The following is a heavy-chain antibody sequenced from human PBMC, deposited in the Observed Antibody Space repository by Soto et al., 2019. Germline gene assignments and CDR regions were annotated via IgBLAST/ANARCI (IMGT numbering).Heavy chain of an antibody. CDR2: IYYSGST. V-gene: IGHV4-31*03. J-gene: IGHJ4*02. CDR1: GGSISSCGYY. CDR3: ARVWPDQGGMLDY. Sequence: SETLSLTCTVSGGSISSCGYYWSWIRQHPGKGLEWIGYIYYSGSTYYNPSLKSRVTISVDTSKNQFSLKLSSVTAADTAVYYCARVWPDQGGMLDYWAQGTLVPVSS.